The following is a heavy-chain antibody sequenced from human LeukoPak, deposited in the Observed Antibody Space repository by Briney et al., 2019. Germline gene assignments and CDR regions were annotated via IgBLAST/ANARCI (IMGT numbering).Heavy chain of an antibody. CDR1: GFTFSSYS. J-gene: IGHJ3*02. CDR3: ARLTTGFWGFDI. D-gene: IGHD3-16*01. V-gene: IGHV3-21*01. Sequence: GGSLRLSCAASGFTFSSYSMNWVRQAPGKGLEWVSSISSSSYIYYADSVKGRFTISRDNAKNSLYLQMNSLRAEDTAVYYCARLTTGFWGFDIWGQGTMVTVSS. CDR2: ISSSSYI.